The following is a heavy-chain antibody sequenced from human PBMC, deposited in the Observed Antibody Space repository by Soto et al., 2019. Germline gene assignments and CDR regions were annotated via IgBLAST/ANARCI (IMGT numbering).Heavy chain of an antibody. J-gene: IGHJ4*02. CDR2: INSDGSST. Sequence: EVQLVESGGGLVQPGGSLRLSCAASGFNFSSYWMHWVRQAPGKGLVWVSRINSDGSSTTYADSVKGRFTISRDNAKNTLYLQMNSLRAEDTAVYYCARVETCSSTSCYSVFDYWGQGTLVTVSS. CDR1: GFNFSSYW. CDR3: ARVETCSSTSCYSVFDY. D-gene: IGHD2-2*01. V-gene: IGHV3-74*03.